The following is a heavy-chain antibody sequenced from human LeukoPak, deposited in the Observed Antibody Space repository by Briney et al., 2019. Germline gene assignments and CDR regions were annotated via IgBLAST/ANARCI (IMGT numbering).Heavy chain of an antibody. CDR3: ARARTGSLAFDY. V-gene: IGHV1-3*01. CDR1: GYTFTSYD. Sequence: ASVKVSCKASGYTFTSYDINWVRQATGQGLEWMGWINAGNGNTKYSQKFQGRVTITRDTSASTAYMELSSLRSEDTAVYYCARARTGSLAFDYWGQGTLVTVSS. CDR2: INAGNGNT. J-gene: IGHJ4*02.